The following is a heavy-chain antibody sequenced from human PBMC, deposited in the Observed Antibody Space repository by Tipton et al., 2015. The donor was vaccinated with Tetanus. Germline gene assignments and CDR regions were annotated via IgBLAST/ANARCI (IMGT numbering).Heavy chain of an antibody. CDR1: GYSFTSYD. CDR2: MSPNSGNT. J-gene: IGHJ6*02. CDR3: ARLPSIPATTGSLYYYYGVDV. V-gene: IGHV1-8*01. D-gene: IGHD4-11*01. Sequence: QVQLVQSGAEVKKPGASVKVSCKASGYSFTSYDINWVRQATGQGLEWMGWMSPNSGNTGYAQNFQGRVTMTRNTSISTAYMELSSLRSEDTAVYYCARLPSIPATTGSLYYYYGVDVWGQGTTVTVSS.